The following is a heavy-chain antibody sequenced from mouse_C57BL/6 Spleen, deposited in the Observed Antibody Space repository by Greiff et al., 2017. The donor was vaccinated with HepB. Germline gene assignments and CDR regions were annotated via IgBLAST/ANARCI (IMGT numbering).Heavy chain of an antibody. Sequence: QVQLQQPGAELVRPGSSVKLSCKASGYTFTSYWMHWVKQRPIQGLEWIGNIDPSDSETHYNQKFKDKATLTVDKSSSTAYMQLSSLTSEDSAVYYCARCYYYGSSYQYFYAMDYWGQGTSVTVSS. D-gene: IGHD1-1*01. J-gene: IGHJ4*01. CDR2: IDPSDSET. CDR3: ARCYYYGSSYQYFYAMDY. CDR1: GYTFTSYW. V-gene: IGHV1-52*01.